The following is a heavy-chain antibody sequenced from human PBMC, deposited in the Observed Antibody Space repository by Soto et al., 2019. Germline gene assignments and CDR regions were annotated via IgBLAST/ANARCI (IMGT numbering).Heavy chain of an antibody. D-gene: IGHD3-10*01. CDR2: VNHSGEA. CDR1: GGSFRNYY. Sequence: QVELQQWGAGLLKPSETLSLTCGVYGGSFRNYYWIWVRQPPGKGLEWIGEVNHSGEATYNPSLQGRVTRSLDTANDHFSLKMTSLTPADTAVYFCTRGERFPRSWFDPWGQGTQVTVSS. V-gene: IGHV4-34*02. J-gene: IGHJ5*02. CDR3: TRGERFPRSWFDP.